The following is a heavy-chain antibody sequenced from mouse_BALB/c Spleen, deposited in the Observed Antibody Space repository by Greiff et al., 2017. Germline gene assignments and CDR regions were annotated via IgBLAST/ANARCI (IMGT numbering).Heavy chain of an antibody. CDR2: IDPETGGT. J-gene: IGHJ2*01. D-gene: IGHD1-1*01. CDR3: TRYYGSFDY. V-gene: IGHV1-15*01. Sequence: QVHVKQSGAELVRPGASVTLSCKASGSTFTAYEMHWVKQTPVHGLEWIGAIDPETGGTAYNQKFKGKATLTADKSSSTAYMELRSLTSEDSAVYYCTRYYGSFDYWGQGTTLTVSS. CDR1: GSTFTAYE.